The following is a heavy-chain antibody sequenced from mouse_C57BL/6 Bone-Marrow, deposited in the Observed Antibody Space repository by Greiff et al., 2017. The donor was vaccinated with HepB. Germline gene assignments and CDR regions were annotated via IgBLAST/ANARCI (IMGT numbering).Heavy chain of an antibody. CDR1: GYTFTSYW. D-gene: IGHD1-1*01. CDR2: IYPGSGST. CDR3: AGCGDYGSSYRNWYFDV. J-gene: IGHJ1*03. Sequence: QVQLQQSGAELVKPGASVKMSCKASGYTFTSYWITWVKQRPAQGLEWIGDIYPGSGSTNYNEKFKSKATLTVDTSSSTAYMQLSSLTSEDSAVYYCAGCGDYGSSYRNWYFDVWGTGTTVTVSS. V-gene: IGHV1-55*01.